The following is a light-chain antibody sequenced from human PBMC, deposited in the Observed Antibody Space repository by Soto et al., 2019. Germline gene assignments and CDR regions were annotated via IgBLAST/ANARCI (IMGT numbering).Light chain of an antibody. V-gene: IGKV1-5*03. CDR2: RSS. CDR1: QTISNY. Sequence: DIQMTQSPSTLSASVGDRVTITCRASQTISNYLTWYQQRPVKAPKLLIYRSSILQNGVPSRFSGSGSGTEFTLTLSSQQPDDFATYYCQQYYIYATFGQGTMVEI. J-gene: IGKJ1*01. CDR3: QQYYIYAT.